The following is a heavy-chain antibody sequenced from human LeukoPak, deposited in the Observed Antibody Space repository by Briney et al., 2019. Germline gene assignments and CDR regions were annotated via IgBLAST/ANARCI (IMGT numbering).Heavy chain of an antibody. J-gene: IGHJ5*02. Sequence: GSLRLSCAASGFTFTNVWMSWVRQSPGKGLEWIGEIHHSGGTNYNPSLKSRVTIAVDKSKNQFSLKVTSVTAADTAVYYCARDSPPPYNSACTACWFDPWGQGTLVTVSS. CDR3: ARDSPPPYNSACTACWFDP. CDR1: GFTFTNVW. D-gene: IGHD6-25*01. CDR2: IHHSGGT. V-gene: IGHV4-4*02.